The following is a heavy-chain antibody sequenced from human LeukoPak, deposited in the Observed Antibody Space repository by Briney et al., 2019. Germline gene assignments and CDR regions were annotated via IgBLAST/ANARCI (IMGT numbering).Heavy chain of an antibody. CDR3: ASHRHPSAYYFDY. D-gene: IGHD2-2*01. V-gene: IGHV3-11*01. CDR2: ISSSGSTI. CDR1: GFTFSDYY. Sequence: GGSLRLSCAASGFTFSDYYMSWIRQAPGKGLEWVSYISSSGSTIYYADSVKGRFTISRDNAKNSLYLQMNSLRAEDTGVYYCASHRHPSAYYFDYWGQGTLVTVSS. J-gene: IGHJ4*02.